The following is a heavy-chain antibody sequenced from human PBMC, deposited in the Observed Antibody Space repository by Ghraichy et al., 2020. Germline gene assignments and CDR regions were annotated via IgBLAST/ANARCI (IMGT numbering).Heavy chain of an antibody. CDR2: ISYDGSNK. V-gene: IGHV3-30*03. CDR3: ARDRDYGGIHVYYYGMDV. CDR1: GFTFSSYG. J-gene: IGHJ6*02. Sequence: GGSLRLSCAASGFTFSSYGMHWVRQAPGKGLEWVAVISYDGSNKYYADSVKGRFTISRDNSKNTLYLQMNSLRAEDTAVYYCARDRDYGGIHVYYYGMDVWGQGTTVTVSS. D-gene: IGHD4-23*01.